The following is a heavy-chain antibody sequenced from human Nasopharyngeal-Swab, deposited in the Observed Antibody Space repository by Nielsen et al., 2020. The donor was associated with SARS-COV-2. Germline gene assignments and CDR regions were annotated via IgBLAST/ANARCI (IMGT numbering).Heavy chain of an antibody. V-gene: IGHV4-59*11. CDR1: GVSITSQY. CDR3: AKEGATGWFDP. J-gene: IGHJ5*02. Sequence: SETLSLTCTASGVSITSQYWSWIRQPPGKGLEWIGYISHNSGTSYNPSPKSRVTMFMDTSKNQFSLRLTSVTAADTAVYYCAKEGATGWFDPCGQGTLVTVSS. CDR2: ISHNSGT.